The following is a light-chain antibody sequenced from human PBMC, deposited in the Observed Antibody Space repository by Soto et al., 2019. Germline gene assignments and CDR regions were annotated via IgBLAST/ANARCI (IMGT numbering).Light chain of an antibody. CDR1: SSDVGDYNY. CDR2: DVT. Sequence: QPALNQPDSGYGSPGQSITIFCTKTSSDVGDYNYVSWYQQHPGNVPKLIIYDVTNRPPGVSNRFSGSKSANTASLTISGLQPEDEADYYCTSYTTSNTYVFGTGTKVTVL. CDR3: TSYTTSNTYV. J-gene: IGLJ1*01. V-gene: IGLV2-14*01.